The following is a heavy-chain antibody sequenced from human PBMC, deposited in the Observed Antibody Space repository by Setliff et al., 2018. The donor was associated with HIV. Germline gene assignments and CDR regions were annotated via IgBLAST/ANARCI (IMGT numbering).Heavy chain of an antibody. D-gene: IGHD4-4*01. V-gene: IGHV3-23*01. CDR2: ISGSGDIT. CDR3: AKTQTVITVYGPFDS. J-gene: IGHJ4*02. Sequence: GESLKISCAASGFSFRSYAVSWVRQAPGKGLEWVSVISGSGDITYYRESVKGRFTVSRENSNNPVYLQMNSLRAEDTAMYYCAKTQTVITVYGPFDSWGQGTPVTVSS. CDR1: GFSFRSYA.